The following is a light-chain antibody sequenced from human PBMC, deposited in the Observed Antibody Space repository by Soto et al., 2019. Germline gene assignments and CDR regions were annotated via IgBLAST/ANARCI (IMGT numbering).Light chain of an antibody. CDR3: QQRSNWPPKIT. CDR2: GAS. CDR1: QSVDTSY. Sequence: EIVLTQSPGTVSLSPGDRATLSCRASQSVDTSYLGWYQQKPGQAPRLLIYGASSRATGIPDRFSGSGSGTDFTLTISSLQPDDFAVYYCQQRSNWPPKITFGQGTRLEIK. J-gene: IGKJ5*01. V-gene: IGKV3D-20*02.